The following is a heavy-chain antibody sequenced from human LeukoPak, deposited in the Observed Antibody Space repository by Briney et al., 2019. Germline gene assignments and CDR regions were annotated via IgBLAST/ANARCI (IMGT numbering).Heavy chain of an antibody. J-gene: IGHJ4*02. Sequence: GGSLRLSCAASGFTFSGCGMHGVRQAPGKGVEWVAFIWYDGRDKYYADSVKGQFTISRDNSKNTLYLQMNSLRAEDTAVYYCAKDPYSYGSYFDYWGQGTLVTVSS. CDR1: GFTFSGCG. CDR2: IWYDGRDK. CDR3: AKDPYSYGSYFDY. V-gene: IGHV3-30*02. D-gene: IGHD5-18*01.